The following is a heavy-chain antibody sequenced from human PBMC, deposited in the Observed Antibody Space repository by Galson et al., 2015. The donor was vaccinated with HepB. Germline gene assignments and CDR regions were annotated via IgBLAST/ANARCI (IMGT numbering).Heavy chain of an antibody. J-gene: IGHJ4*02. V-gene: IGHV3-30*03. D-gene: IGHD2-8*02. Sequence: SLRLSCAASGFNFNHYGMHWVRQAPGKGLEWVALISYDGENEWYADSVKGRFTISRDNSKSALFLQMNSLRPEDTAMYYCAREGDNTGMFHFEHWGQGTVVTVSS. CDR3: AREGDNTGMFHFEH. CDR2: ISYDGENE. CDR1: GFNFNHYG.